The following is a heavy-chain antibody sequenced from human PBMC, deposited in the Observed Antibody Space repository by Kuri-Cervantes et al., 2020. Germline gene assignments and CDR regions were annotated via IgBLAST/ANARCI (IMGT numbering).Heavy chain of an antibody. D-gene: IGHD2-21*01. CDR2: IKDDGSEK. CDR3: ARDDGEKSVDY. Sequence: GESLKISCAASGFTFSSYWMHWVRQAPGKGLEWLAQIKDDGSEKYYVGSVQGRLTISRDNAKNSLYLQMNSLRAEDTAVYYCARDDGEKSVDYWGQGTLVTVSS. J-gene: IGHJ4*02. V-gene: IGHV3-7*01. CDR1: GFTFSSYW.